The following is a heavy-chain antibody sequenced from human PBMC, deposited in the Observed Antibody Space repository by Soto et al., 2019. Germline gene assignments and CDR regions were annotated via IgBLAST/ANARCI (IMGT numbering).Heavy chain of an antibody. V-gene: IGHV1-3*01. CDR2: INAANGNT. J-gene: IGHJ4*02. D-gene: IGHD3-3*01. Sequence: QVHLVQSGAEVKQPGASVKISCKASGYTFTLYAMHWVRQAPGQRLEWMGWINAANGNTKSSQKFQGRVTFTRDTSASTGYMELSTLNSADTAVYYCARDQRRDYDFWSGYSQGFDYWGQGTPVTVSS. CDR1: GYTFTLYA. CDR3: ARDQRRDYDFWSGYSQGFDY.